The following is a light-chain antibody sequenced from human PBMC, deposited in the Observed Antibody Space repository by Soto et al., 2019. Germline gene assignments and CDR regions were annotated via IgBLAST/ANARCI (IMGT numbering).Light chain of an antibody. CDR2: EVS. J-gene: IGLJ1*01. CDR3: SSYTSSSTYV. Sequence: QSALTQPPSASGSPGQSVTISCTGTSSDVGGYNYVSWYQQHPGKAPKLMIYEVSKRPSGVPDRFSGSKSGNTASLTISGPQAEDEADYYCSSYTSSSTYVFGTGTKVTVL. CDR1: SSDVGGYNY. V-gene: IGLV2-8*01.